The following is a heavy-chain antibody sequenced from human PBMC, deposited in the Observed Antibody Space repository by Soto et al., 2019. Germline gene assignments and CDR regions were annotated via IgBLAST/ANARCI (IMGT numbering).Heavy chain of an antibody. V-gene: IGHV1-18*01. D-gene: IGHD3-10*01. CDR1: GYSFTSYG. CDR2: ISAYNGNT. CDR3: ARHSGFGEADL. Sequence: QVQLVQSGAEVKKPGASVKVSCKASGYSFTSYGISWVRQAPGQGREWMGWISAYNGNTNYAQKLQGRVTMNTDTSTSPAYMEMRGTRSDDTAVDYCARHSGFGEADLWRQGTTVTVSS. J-gene: IGHJ6*02.